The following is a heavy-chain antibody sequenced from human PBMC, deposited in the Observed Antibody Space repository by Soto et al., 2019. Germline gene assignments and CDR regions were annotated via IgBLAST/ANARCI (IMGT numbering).Heavy chain of an antibody. Sequence: AASVKVSCKASGYAFTGYYMHWVAQAPGQGHEWKGWINPNSGGTNYARKFQCSVTLTRDTSITTGYMELSRPRSDDTAVYYCARDEEGTVVTPLYWYFALWGRGTLVTVSS. CDR2: INPNSGGT. V-gene: IGHV1-2*02. CDR3: ARDEEGTVVTPLYWYFAL. D-gene: IGHD2-21*02. J-gene: IGHJ2*01. CDR1: GYAFTGYY.